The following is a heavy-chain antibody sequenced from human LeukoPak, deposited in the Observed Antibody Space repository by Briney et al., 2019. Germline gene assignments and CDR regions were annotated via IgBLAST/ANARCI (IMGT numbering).Heavy chain of an antibody. CDR1: GFTFSSYA. Sequence: GGSLRLSCAASGFTFSSYAMSWVRQAPGKGLEWVSSVTGSGAGTFYADSVKGRFTISRDNSKNTVYLQLTSLRVEDTAVYYCAKTLYYYDSSGFPGGYYFDYWGQGTLVTVSS. J-gene: IGHJ4*02. D-gene: IGHD3-22*01. CDR3: AKTLYYYDSSGFPGGYYFDY. V-gene: IGHV3-23*01. CDR2: VTGSGAGT.